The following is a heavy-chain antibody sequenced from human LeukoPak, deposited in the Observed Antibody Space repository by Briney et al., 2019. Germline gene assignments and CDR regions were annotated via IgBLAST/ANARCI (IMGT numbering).Heavy chain of an antibody. J-gene: IGHJ4*02. CDR2: ISGSGGST. Sequence: GGSLRLSCAASGFSFSSYAMHWVRQAPGKGLEWVSAISGSGGSTYYADSVKGRFTISRDNSKNTLYLQMNSLRAEDTAVYYCAKGKVAGTGLFDYWGQGTLVTVSS. D-gene: IGHD6-19*01. CDR1: GFSFSSYA. V-gene: IGHV3-23*01. CDR3: AKGKVAGTGLFDY.